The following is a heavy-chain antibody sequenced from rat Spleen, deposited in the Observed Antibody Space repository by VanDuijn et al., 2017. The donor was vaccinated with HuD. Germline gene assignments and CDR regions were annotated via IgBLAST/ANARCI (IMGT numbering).Heavy chain of an antibody. CDR2: IDYEGSGT. V-gene: IGHV5-22*01. D-gene: IGHD1-4*01. CDR3: SPLPGYNLDY. Sequence: EVQLVESGGGLVQPGGSMTLSCAVSGFTFNDYYMAWVRQAPRKGLEWVASIDYEGSGTYYGDSVKGRFTISRDNTNSILYLQMNSLRSEDTATYYCSPLPGYNLDYWGQGVMVTASS. CDR1: GFTFNDYY. J-gene: IGHJ2*01.